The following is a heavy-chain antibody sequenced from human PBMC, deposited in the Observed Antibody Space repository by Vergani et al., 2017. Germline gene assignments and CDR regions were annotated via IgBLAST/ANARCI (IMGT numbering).Heavy chain of an antibody. D-gene: IGHD1-7*01. J-gene: IGHJ4*02. CDR3: ARLANGNYYGGY. CDR1: GYSFTSYW. CDR2: IYPGDSDT. Sequence: EVELVQSGAEVKKPGDSLKISCKGSGYSFTSYWIGWVRQMPGKGLEWMGIIYPGDSDTRYSPSFQVQVTISADKSINTAYLQWRSLKATDTAMYYCARLANGNYYGGYWRQRTLVTVSS. V-gene: IGHV5-51*01.